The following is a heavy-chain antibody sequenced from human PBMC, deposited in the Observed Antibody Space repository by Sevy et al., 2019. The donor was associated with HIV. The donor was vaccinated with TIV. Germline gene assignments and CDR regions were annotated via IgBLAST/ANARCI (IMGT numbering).Heavy chain of an antibody. Sequence: ASVKVSCKDSGGTFSPYGISWVRQAPGQGPEWMGGIIPILGTVNYAQTFQGRVTITADESTKTAYMELSSLRSEDTAVYYCARGGGNGWYYFDYWGQETLVTVSS. CDR2: IIPILGTV. V-gene: IGHV1-69*13. CDR1: GGTFSPYG. CDR3: ARGGGNGWYYFDY. D-gene: IGHD6-19*01. J-gene: IGHJ4*02.